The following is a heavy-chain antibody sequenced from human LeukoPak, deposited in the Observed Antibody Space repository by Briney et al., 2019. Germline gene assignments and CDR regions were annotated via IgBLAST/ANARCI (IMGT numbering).Heavy chain of an antibody. V-gene: IGHV3-74*01. D-gene: IGHD2-15*01. CDR1: GFTFSRYW. CDR2: INSDGSST. CDR3: ARGTLEHCSGASCYPLDS. Sequence: GGSLRLSCAASGFTFSRYWMYWVRQAPGKGLVWVSRINSDGSSTSYADSVKGRFTISRDNSKNTLYLQMNSLRAEDTAVYYCARGTLEHCSGASCYPLDSWGQGTLVTVSS. J-gene: IGHJ5*01.